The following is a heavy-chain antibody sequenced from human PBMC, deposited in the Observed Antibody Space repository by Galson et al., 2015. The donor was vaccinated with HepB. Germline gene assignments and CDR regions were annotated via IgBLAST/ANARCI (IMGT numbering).Heavy chain of an antibody. J-gene: IGHJ4*02. CDR1: GFTLSDYA. CDR2: ISYDGNDN. V-gene: IGHV3-30*04. CDR3: ARVNLRFISGGSVGPNFDY. Sequence: SLRLSCAASGFTLSDYAMHWVRQAPGKGLEWVAVISYDGNDNHYTDAVKGRFTISRDNSKNTLYLQMNSLRAEDTAVYYCARVNLRFISGGSVGPNFDYWGQGTLVTVSS. D-gene: IGHD6-19*01.